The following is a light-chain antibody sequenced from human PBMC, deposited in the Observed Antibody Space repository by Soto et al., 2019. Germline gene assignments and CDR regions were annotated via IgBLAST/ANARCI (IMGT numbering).Light chain of an antibody. Sequence: EIVLTQSPATLSLSPGERATLSCRASQRVSSYLAWYQQKPGQAPRLLIYDASNSATGIPARFSGSGSGTDFTLTISSIEPEDVAVYYCQQRSNWPPITFGQGTRLEIK. CDR3: QQRSNWPPIT. J-gene: IGKJ5*01. CDR1: QRVSSY. CDR2: DAS. V-gene: IGKV3-11*01.